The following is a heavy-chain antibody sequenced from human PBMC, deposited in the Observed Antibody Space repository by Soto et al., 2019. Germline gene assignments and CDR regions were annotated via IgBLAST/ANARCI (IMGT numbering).Heavy chain of an antibody. CDR2: IWYDGSNK. CDR1: GFTFSSYG. CDR3: ARSPWTAMIVVPHVNFDY. D-gene: IGHD3-22*01. Sequence: QVQLVESGGGVVQPGRSLRLSCAASGFTFSSYGMHWVRQAPGKGLEWVAVIWYDGSNKYYADSVKGRFTISRDNSKNTLYLQMNSLRAEDTAVSYCARSPWTAMIVVPHVNFDYWGQGTLVTVSS. V-gene: IGHV3-33*01. J-gene: IGHJ4*02.